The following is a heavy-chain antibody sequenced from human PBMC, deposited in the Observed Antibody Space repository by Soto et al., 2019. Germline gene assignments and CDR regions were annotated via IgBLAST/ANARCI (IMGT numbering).Heavy chain of an antibody. CDR3: AKSRGSGSYFNPSDAFDF. J-gene: IGHJ3*01. D-gene: IGHD3-10*01. CDR1: GFTFSSDA. V-gene: IGHV3-23*01. Sequence: EVQLLDSGGGLVQPGGSLRLSCAASGFTFSSDAMSWVRQAPGKGLEWVSSISGSGGGTYYADSVKGRFTISRDNSKNTLSLQMNSLRAEDTDVYYCAKSRGSGSYFNPSDAFDFWGQGTMVTVSS. CDR2: ISGSGGGT.